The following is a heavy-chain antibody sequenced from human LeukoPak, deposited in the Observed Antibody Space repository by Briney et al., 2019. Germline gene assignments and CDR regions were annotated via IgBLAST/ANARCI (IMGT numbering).Heavy chain of an antibody. J-gene: IGHJ4*02. V-gene: IGHV4-30-2*01. CDR3: ARSRTAYYRYFDS. CDR2: IYHSETT. D-gene: IGHD3-22*01. Sequence: PSQTLSLTCAVSRGSISSGVYSWSWIRQPPGKGLEWIGYIYHSETTYYNPSLQSRVTISVNRSKNRFSLKLTSVTAADTAVYYCARSRTAYYRYFDSWGQGTLVTVSS. CDR1: RGSISSGVYS.